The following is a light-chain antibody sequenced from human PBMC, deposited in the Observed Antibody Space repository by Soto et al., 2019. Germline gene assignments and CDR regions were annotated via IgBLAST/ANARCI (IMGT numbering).Light chain of an antibody. J-gene: IGLJ2*01. Sequence: YELTQPPSVSVAPGQTARISCGGNYIGSKSVRWYQQKPGQAPVLVVYADSDRPSGIPERFSGSNSGNTATLTISRVEAGDEADYYCQVWDSSSDHVVFGGGTKLTVL. CDR2: ADS. V-gene: IGLV3-21*02. CDR3: QVWDSSSDHVV. CDR1: YIGSKS.